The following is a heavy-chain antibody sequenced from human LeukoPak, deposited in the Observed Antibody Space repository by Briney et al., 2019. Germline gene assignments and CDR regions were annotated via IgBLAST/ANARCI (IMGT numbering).Heavy chain of an antibody. CDR1: GGSISSGSYF. D-gene: IGHD3-3*01. CDR2: IYTSGST. V-gene: IGHV4-61*02. CDR3: ARLGADFWSGYYFDY. Sequence: SETLSLTCTVSGGSISSGSYFWSWIRQSAGKGLEWIGRIYTSGSTNYNPSLKSRVTISLDTSKNQFSLKLSSVTAADTAVYYCARLGADFWSGYYFDYWGQGTLVTVSS. J-gene: IGHJ4*02.